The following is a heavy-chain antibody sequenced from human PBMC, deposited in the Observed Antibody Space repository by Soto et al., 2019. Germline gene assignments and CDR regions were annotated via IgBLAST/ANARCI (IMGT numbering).Heavy chain of an antibody. CDR2: IWYDGSNK. J-gene: IGHJ4*01. CDR3: ARDAGIAVAGTVDY. D-gene: IGHD6-19*01. Sequence: GGSLRVSCAASGFTFSSYGMHWVRQAPGKGLEWVAVIWYDGSNKYYADSVKGRFTISRDNSKNTLYLQMNSLRAEDTAAYYCARDAGIAVAGTVDYWGHGTLVTVSS. CDR1: GFTFSSYG. V-gene: IGHV3-33*01.